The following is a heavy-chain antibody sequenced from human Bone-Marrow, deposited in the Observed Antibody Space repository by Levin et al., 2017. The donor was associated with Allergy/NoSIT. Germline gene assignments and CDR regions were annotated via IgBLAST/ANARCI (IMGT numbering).Heavy chain of an antibody. Sequence: SETLSLTCAVYGASFNDYWWRWIRQPPGKGLEWIGDISQSAGAKHNPSLNSRVTMSVDASKSQFSLRLNSVTAADTAVYYCARGRGHDNGGGSYYYYMDVWGKGTTVTVSS. CDR1: GASFNDYW. V-gene: IGHV4-34*01. J-gene: IGHJ6*03. CDR3: ARGRGHDNGGGSYYYYMDV. CDR2: ISQSAGA. D-gene: IGHD4/OR15-4a*01.